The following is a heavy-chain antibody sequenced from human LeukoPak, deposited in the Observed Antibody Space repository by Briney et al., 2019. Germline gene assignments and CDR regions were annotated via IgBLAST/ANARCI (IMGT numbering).Heavy chain of an antibody. V-gene: IGHV3-30*02. CDR2: IRYDGSNK. Sequence: GGSLRLSCAASGFTFSSYGMHWVRQAPGKGLEWVAFIRYDGSNKYYADSVKGRFTISRDNSKNTLYLQMNSLRAEDTAVYYCAKVVRQLVYDAFDIWGQGTMVTVSS. CDR3: AKVVRQLVYDAFDI. CDR1: GFTFSSYG. D-gene: IGHD6-13*01. J-gene: IGHJ3*02.